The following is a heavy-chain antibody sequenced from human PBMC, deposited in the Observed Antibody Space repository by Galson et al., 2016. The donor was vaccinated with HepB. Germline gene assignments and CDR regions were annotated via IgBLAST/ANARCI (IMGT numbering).Heavy chain of an antibody. V-gene: IGHV3-7*03. CDR1: GFTFSTFA. D-gene: IGHD6-13*01. CDR3: ARSRLAAAFDP. J-gene: IGHJ5*02. CDR2: IRHDGSEK. Sequence: SLRLSCAASGFTFSTFAMHWVRQAPGRGLEWVANIRHDGSEKYYVDSVKGRFTISRDNAKNSLFLQMSSLRAEDTAVYYCARSRLAAAFDPWGQGTLVTVSS.